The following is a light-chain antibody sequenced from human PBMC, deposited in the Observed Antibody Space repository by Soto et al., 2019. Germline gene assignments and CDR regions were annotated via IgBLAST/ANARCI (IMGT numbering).Light chain of an antibody. V-gene: IGKV1-5*01. CDR1: QSISRW. J-gene: IGKJ1*01. Sequence: DIQMTQSPSSLSASLGDRVTVTCRASQSISRWFAWYQQKPGKAPKLLIYDASSLESGVPSRFSGSGSGTESTLTISRLQPDEVATYYCQQYNSFPWTFGQGTKVDIK. CDR3: QQYNSFPWT. CDR2: DAS.